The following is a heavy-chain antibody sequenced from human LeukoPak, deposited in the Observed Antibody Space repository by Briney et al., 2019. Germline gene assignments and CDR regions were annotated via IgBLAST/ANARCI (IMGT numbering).Heavy chain of an antibody. CDR1: GFTVSNSY. CDR2: GYAGGST. D-gene: IGHD2/OR15-2a*01. J-gene: IGHJ3*02. V-gene: IGHV3-66*01. CDR3: ARDPKIEAFDI. Sequence: GGSLRLSCAASGFTVSNSYMSWVRQAPGKGLEWVSVGYAGGSTYYADSVKGRFTLSRDNSKNTLYLQMNSLRAEDTAVYYCARDPKIEAFDIWGQGTMVTVSS.